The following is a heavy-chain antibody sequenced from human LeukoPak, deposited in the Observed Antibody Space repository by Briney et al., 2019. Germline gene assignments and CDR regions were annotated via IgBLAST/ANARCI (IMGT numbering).Heavy chain of an antibody. CDR1: GGSISSHY. V-gene: IGHV4-59*11. CDR2: IYYSGST. Sequence: TSETLSLTCTVSGGSISSHYWSWIRQPPGKRLEWIGYIYYSGSTNYNPSLKSRLTISVDTSKNQFSLKLSSVTAADTAVYYCAREGREFDSTGSRYFYYYMDVWGKGTTVTVSS. J-gene: IGHJ6*03. CDR3: AREGREFDSTGSRYFYYYMDV. D-gene: IGHD3-10*01.